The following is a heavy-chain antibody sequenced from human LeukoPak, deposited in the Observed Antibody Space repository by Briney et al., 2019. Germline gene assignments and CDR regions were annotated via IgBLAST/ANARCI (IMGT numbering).Heavy chain of an antibody. D-gene: IGHD5-12*01. Sequence: SETLSLTCAVYGGSFSGYYWSWIRQPPGKGLEWIGEINHSGSTNYNPSLKSRVTISVDTSKNQFSLKLSSVTAADTAVYYCAEGPGYSGPAGRPWGQGTLVTGSS. J-gene: IGHJ5*02. CDR2: INHSGST. CDR1: GGSFSGYY. CDR3: AEGPGYSGPAGRP. V-gene: IGHV4-34*01.